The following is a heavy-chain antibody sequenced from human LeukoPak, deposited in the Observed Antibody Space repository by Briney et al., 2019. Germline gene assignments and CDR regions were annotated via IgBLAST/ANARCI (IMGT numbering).Heavy chain of an antibody. Sequence: GGSLRLSCAPSGFTFSSFGMYWVRQAPGKGLEWVTFIRSDGNNKYYADSVKGRFTISRDNSKNTLYLQMNSLRAEDTAVYYCAKDNRYDYVWGTYRPNDYWGQGALVTVSS. CDR3: AKDNRYDYVWGTYRPNDY. CDR1: GFTFSSFG. V-gene: IGHV3-30*02. D-gene: IGHD3-16*02. CDR2: IRSDGNNK. J-gene: IGHJ4*02.